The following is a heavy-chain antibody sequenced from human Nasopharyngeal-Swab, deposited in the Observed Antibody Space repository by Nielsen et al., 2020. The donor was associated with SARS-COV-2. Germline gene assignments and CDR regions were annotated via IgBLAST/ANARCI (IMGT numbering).Heavy chain of an antibody. D-gene: IGHD1-26*01. CDR3: AKDKGWSGSSYFDY. CDR1: GFTFSSYG. V-gene: IGHV3-30*18. Sequence: GESLKISCAASGFTFSSYGIHWVRQAPGKGLEWVAVISYDGSNKYYADSVKGRFTISRDNSKNTLYLQMNSLRAEDTAVYYCAKDKGWSGSSYFDYWGQGTLVTVSS. CDR2: ISYDGSNK. J-gene: IGHJ4*02.